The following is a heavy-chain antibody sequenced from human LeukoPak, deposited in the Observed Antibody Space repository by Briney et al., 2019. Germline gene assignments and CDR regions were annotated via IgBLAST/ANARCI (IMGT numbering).Heavy chain of an antibody. V-gene: IGHV1-2*02. CDR1: GYTFTGYY. Sequence: ASVKVSCKASGYTFTGYYMHWVRQAPGQGLGWMGWINPNNGGTNYAQKFQGRVTMTLDTSISTGYMELSRLRSDDTAIYFCARVDGGEWYYFDYWGQGTLVTVFS. J-gene: IGHJ4*02. CDR3: ARVDGGEWYYFDY. CDR2: INPNNGGT. D-gene: IGHD2-8*02.